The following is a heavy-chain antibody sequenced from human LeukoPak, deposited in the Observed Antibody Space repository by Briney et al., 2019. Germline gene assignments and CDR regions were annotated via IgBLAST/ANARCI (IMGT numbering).Heavy chain of an antibody. J-gene: IGHJ4*02. V-gene: IGHV3-74*01. Sequence: PGGSQTLLCSVCILTFWICYVLGLRQAPGKGLVWVSRINSDGSITSYADPVKGRFTISRDNAKNTVYLQMNSLRAEDTAVYYYACVCPKPSDDSSVYPDYWGQGTLVTVSS. CDR3: ACVCPKPSDDSSVYPDY. CDR1: ILTFWIC. D-gene: IGHD3-22*01. CDR2: INSDGSIT.